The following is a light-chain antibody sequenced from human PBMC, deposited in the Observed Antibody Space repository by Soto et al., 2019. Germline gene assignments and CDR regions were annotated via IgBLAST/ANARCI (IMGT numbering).Light chain of an antibody. Sequence: ETVMTQSPATLSLSPGERATLSCRASQSVSSKIVWYQQKPGQAPRFLIYGASTRATGIPARFRGSGSGTEFTLTIDSLQSEDFAVYYWQQYNDWPPAFGGGTKVEIK. CDR1: QSVSSK. CDR3: QQYNDWPPA. V-gene: IGKV3-15*01. J-gene: IGKJ4*01. CDR2: GAS.